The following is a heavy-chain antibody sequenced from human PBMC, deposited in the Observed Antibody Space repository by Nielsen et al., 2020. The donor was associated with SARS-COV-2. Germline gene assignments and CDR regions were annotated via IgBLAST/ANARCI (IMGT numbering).Heavy chain of an antibody. CDR3: ARSHHTLYSSGWYGGYYFDY. J-gene: IGHJ4*02. CDR2: ISYDGSNK. D-gene: IGHD6-19*01. Sequence: GGSLRLSCAASGFTFSSYAMHWVRQAPGKGLEWVAVISYDGSNKYYADSVKGRFTISRDNSKNTLYLQMNSLRAEDTAVYYCARSHHTLYSSGWYGGYYFDYWGQGTLVTVSS. CDR1: GFTFSSYA. V-gene: IGHV3-30*04.